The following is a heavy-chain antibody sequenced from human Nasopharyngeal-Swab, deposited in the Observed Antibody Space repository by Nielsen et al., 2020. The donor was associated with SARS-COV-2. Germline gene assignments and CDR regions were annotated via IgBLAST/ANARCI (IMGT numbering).Heavy chain of an antibody. CDR3: AREVRGYIDC. CDR2: IYSGGST. V-gene: IGHV3-53*01. D-gene: IGHD5-18*01. J-gene: IGHJ4*02. CDR1: GFTVSSNY. Sequence: GESLKISCAASGFTVSSNYMSWVRQAPGKGLEWVSVIYSGGSTYYADSVKGRFTISRDNSKSTLYLQMSSLRAEDSAVYYCAREVRGYIDCWGQGTLVAVSS.